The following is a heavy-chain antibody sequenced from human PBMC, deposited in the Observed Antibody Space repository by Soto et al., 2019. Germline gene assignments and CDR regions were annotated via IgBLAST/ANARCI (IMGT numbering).Heavy chain of an antibody. Sequence: ASETLSLTCTVSGGSISSGGYYWSWIRQHPGKGLEWIGYIYYSGSTYYNPSLKSRVTISVDTSKNQFSLKLSSVTAADTAVYYCARDQIFNWFDPWGQGTLVTVSS. CDR1: GGSISSGGYY. J-gene: IGHJ5*02. CDR2: IYYSGST. V-gene: IGHV4-31*03. CDR3: ARDQIFNWFDP.